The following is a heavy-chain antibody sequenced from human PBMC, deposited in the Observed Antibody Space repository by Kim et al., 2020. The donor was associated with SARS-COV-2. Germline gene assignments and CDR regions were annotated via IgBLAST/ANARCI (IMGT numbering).Heavy chain of an antibody. V-gene: IGHV1-69*13. CDR3: ARVLHDWSGSYYKFNWYFDL. Sequence: SVKVSCKASGGTFSSYAISWVRQAPGQGLEWMGGIIPIFGTANYAQKFQGRVTITADESTSTAYMELSSLRSEDTAVYYCARVLHDWSGSYYKFNWYFDLWGRGTLVTVSS. CDR1: GGTFSSYA. CDR2: IIPIFGTA. J-gene: IGHJ2*01. D-gene: IGHD3-10*01.